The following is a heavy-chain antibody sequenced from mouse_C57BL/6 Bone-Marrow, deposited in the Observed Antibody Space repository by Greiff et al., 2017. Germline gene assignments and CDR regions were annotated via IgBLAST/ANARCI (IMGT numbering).Heavy chain of an antibody. CDR2: ISDGGSYT. V-gene: IGHV5-4*01. CDR3: ARVLYYYGSSLAY. D-gene: IGHD1-1*01. J-gene: IGHJ3*01. CDR1: GFTFRSYA. Sequence: EVQVVESGGGLVKPGGSLKLSCAASGFTFRSYAMSWVRQTPEKRLEWVATISDGGSYTYYPDNVKGRFTISRDNAKNNLYLQMSHLKSEDTAMYYCARVLYYYGSSLAYWGQGTLVTVSA.